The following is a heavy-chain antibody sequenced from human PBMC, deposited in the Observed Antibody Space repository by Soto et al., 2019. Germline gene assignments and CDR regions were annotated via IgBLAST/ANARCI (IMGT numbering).Heavy chain of an antibody. J-gene: IGHJ3*02. V-gene: IGHV3-53*01. CDR1: GFTVSSNY. D-gene: IGHD6-6*01. Sequence: TGGSLRLSCAASGFTVSSNYMSWVRQAPGKGLEWVSVIYSGGSTYYADSVKGRFTISRDNSKNTLYLQMNSLRAEDTAVYYCASSALYSSSYDAFDIWGQGXMVTVSS. CDR3: ASSALYSSSYDAFDI. CDR2: IYSGGST.